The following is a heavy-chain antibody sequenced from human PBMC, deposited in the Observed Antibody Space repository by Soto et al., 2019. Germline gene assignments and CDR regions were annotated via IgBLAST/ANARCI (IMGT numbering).Heavy chain of an antibody. D-gene: IGHD2-15*01. J-gene: IGHJ4*02. V-gene: IGHV3-30*03. CDR3: ATGIVGVVAATGRDDY. CDR1: GFTFSSYG. CDR2: ISYDGSNK. Sequence: QVQLVESGGGVVQPGRSLRLSCAASGFTFSSYGMHWVRQAPGKGLEWVAVISYDGSNKYYADSVKGRFTISRDNSKNTLYLHMNSLRAEDTAVYYCATGIVGVVAATGRDDYWGQGTLVTVSS.